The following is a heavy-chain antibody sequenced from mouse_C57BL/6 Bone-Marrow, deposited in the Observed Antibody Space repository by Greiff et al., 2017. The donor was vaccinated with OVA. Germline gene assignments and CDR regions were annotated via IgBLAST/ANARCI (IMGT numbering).Heavy chain of an antibody. Sequence: EVQLQQSGPELVKPGASVKISCKASGYTFTDYYMNWVKQSHGKSLEWIGDINPNNGGTSYNQKFKGKATLTVDKSSSTAYMELRSLTSEDSAVYYCARGPDPYYAMDYWGQGTSVTVSS. V-gene: IGHV1-26*01. CDR3: ARGPDPYYAMDY. J-gene: IGHJ4*01. CDR2: INPNNGGT. CDR1: GYTFTDYY.